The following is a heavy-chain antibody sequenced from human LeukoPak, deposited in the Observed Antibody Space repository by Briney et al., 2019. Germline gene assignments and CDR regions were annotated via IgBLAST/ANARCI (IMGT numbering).Heavy chain of an antibody. Sequence: SETLSLTCTVSGGSISNIYLGWIRQPAGKGLEWIGRTYISGRTNYNPSLRSRVTMSVDTSKNQFSLKLTSVTAADTAVYYCARDGIGDYGAYDAFTIWGQGTMVTVSS. CDR3: ARDGIGDYGAYDAFTI. J-gene: IGHJ3*02. CDR2: TYISGRT. V-gene: IGHV4-4*07. CDR1: GGSISNIY. D-gene: IGHD4-17*01.